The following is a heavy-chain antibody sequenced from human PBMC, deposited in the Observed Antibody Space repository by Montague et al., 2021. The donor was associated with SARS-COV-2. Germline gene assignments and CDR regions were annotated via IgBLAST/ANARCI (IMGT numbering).Heavy chain of an antibody. V-gene: IGHV4-31*03. Sequence: TLSLTCTVSGGSISTSGYYWSWIRQHPGKRLEWIGYISYSGSTYYNPSLKSRLTISVDTSENQFSLRLTSVTAADTAVYYCARPPYTSSWYWILDYWGQGTLVTVSS. J-gene: IGHJ4*02. CDR3: ARPPYTSSWYWILDY. CDR1: GGSISTSGYY. D-gene: IGHD6-13*01. CDR2: ISYSGST.